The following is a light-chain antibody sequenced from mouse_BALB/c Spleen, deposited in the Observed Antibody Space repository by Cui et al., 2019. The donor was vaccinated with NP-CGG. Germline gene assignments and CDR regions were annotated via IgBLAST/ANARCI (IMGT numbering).Light chain of an antibody. CDR1: TGTVTTSNY. J-gene: IGLJ1*01. Sequence: VLTHRSALTTSPGETVTLTCRSSTGTVTTSNYANWVQEKPDHLFTGLIGGTNNRPPGVPARFSGSLIGDKAALTITGAQTEDEAIYFCALWYSNHWVFGGGTKLTVL. V-gene: IGLV1*01. CDR3: ALWYSNHWV. CDR2: GTN.